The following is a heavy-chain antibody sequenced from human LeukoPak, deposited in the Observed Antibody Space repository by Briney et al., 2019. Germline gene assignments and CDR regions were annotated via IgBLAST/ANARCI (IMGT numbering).Heavy chain of an antibody. CDR2: IYHSGST. CDR1: GGSISSGGYS. J-gene: IGHJ3*02. V-gene: IGHV4-30-2*01. Sequence: SETLSLTCAVSGGSISSGGYSWSRIRQPPGKGLEWIGYIYHSGSTYYNPSLKSRVTISVDRSKNQFSLKLSSVTAADTAVYYCARALVSDAFDIWGQGTMVTVSS. CDR3: ARALVSDAFDI. D-gene: IGHD1-26*01.